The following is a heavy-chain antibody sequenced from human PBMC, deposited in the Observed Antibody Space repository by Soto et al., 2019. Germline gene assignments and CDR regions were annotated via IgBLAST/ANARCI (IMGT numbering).Heavy chain of an antibody. Sequence: SETRSVTCTVAGGSISRYYWCWIRQPPGKGLEWIGYIYYSGSTNYNPSLKSRVTISVDTSKNQFSLKLSSVTAADTAVYYCARDKVEGLHLGELSLSAFDIWGQGTMVTVSS. V-gene: IGHV4-59*01. CDR3: ARDKVEGLHLGELSLSAFDI. D-gene: IGHD3-16*02. CDR2: IYYSGST. J-gene: IGHJ3*02. CDR1: GGSISRYY.